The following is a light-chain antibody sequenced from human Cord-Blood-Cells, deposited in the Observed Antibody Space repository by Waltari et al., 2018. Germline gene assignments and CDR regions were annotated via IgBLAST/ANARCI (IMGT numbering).Light chain of an antibody. V-gene: IGKV3-11*01. CDR2: DAS. J-gene: IGKJ1*01. Sequence: EIVLTQSPATLSLSPGERATLPCRASQSVSSYFAWSQQKPGQAPRLLIYDASNRATGIPARFSGSGSGTDFTLTISSLEPEDFAVYYCQQRSNWTFGQGTKVEIK. CDR3: QQRSNWT. CDR1: QSVSSY.